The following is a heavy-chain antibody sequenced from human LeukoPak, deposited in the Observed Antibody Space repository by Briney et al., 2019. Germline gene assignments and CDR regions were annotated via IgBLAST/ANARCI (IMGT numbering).Heavy chain of an antibody. D-gene: IGHD3-10*01. J-gene: IGHJ4*02. CDR1: GYSISSGYY. V-gene: IGHV4-38-2*01. Sequence: KPSETLSLTCAVSGYSISSGYYWGWIRQPPGKGLEWIGRIYHSGSTYYNPSLKSRVTISVDTSKNQFSLKLSSVTAADTAVYYCARAARNYYGSGSYPSPPDYWGQGTLVTVSS. CDR2: IYHSGST. CDR3: ARAARNYYGSGSYPSPPDY.